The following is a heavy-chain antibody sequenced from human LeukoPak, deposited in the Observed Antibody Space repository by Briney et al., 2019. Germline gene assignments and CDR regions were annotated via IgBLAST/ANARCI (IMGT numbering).Heavy chain of an antibody. J-gene: IGHJ4*02. V-gene: IGHV6-1*01. CDR1: GDSVSSNSAA. CDR3: ARSFVARPSRSRMYYFDY. Sequence: SQTLSLTCAISGDSVSSNSAAWNWTRQSPSRGLEWLGRTYYRSKWYNDYAVSVKSRITINPDTSKNQFSLQLNSVTPEDTAVYYCARSFVARPSRSRMYYFDYWGQGTLVTVSS. D-gene: IGHD6-6*01. CDR2: TYYRSKWYN.